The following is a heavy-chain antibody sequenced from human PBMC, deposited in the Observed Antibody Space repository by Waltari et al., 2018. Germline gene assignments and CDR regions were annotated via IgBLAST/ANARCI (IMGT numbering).Heavy chain of an antibody. J-gene: IGHJ4*02. CDR2: MNPNSGNT. Sequence: QVQLVQSGAEVKKPGASVKVSCKASGYTFTSYDINWVRQATGQGLEWMGWMNPNSGNTGDAQKFQGRVTMTRNTSISTAYMELSSLRSEDTAVYYCARSRYDSSGYPLDYWGQGTLVTVSS. D-gene: IGHD3-22*01. CDR1: GYTFTSYD. V-gene: IGHV1-8*02. CDR3: ARSRYDSSGYPLDY.